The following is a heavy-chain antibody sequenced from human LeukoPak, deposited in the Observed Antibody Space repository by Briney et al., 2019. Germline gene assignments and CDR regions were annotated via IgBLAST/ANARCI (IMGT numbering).Heavy chain of an antibody. Sequence: SETLSLTCTVSGGSISSSSYYWGWMRQPPGKGLEWIGSIYYSGSTYYNPSLKSRVTISVDTSKNQFSLKLSSVTAADTAVYYCARQTGPYSKGAFDIWGQGTMVTVSS. CDR3: ARQTGPYSKGAFDI. D-gene: IGHD3-9*01. CDR1: GGSISSSSYY. V-gene: IGHV4-39*07. J-gene: IGHJ3*02. CDR2: IYYSGST.